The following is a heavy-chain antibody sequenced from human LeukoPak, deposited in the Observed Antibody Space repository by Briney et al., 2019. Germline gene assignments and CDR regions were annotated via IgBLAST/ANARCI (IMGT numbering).Heavy chain of an antibody. Sequence: PGGSLRLSCAASGFTFSSYWMHWVRQAPGKGLEWVSTISAAGGITYYADSVKGRFTISRDNSKNTLFLQMNSLRAEDTAVYYCAGYYCSSGTCRKYLDYWGQGTLVTVSS. CDR2: ISAAGGIT. D-gene: IGHD2-15*01. V-gene: IGHV3-23*01. CDR3: AGYYCSSGTCRKYLDY. CDR1: GFTFSSYW. J-gene: IGHJ4*02.